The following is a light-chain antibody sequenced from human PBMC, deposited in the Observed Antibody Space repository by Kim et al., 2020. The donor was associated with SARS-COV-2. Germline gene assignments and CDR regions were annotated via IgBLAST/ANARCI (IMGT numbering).Light chain of an antibody. CDR2: GAS. J-gene: IGKJ2*01. CDR1: QSVSSNT. V-gene: IGKV3-20*01. Sequence: LSPGERATLSCRASQSVSSNTLAWYQQKSGQAPRLLIYGASNRATGIPDRFSGSGSGTDFILSISRLEPEDFAVYYCQQYGYPPRTFGQGTKLEIK. CDR3: QQYGYPPRT.